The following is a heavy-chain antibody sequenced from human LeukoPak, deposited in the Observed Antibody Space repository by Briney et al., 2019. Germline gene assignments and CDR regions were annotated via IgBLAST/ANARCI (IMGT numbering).Heavy chain of an antibody. Sequence: SETLSLTCTVSGGSISSGGYYWSWIRQHPGKGLEWIGYIYYSGSTYYNPSLKSRVTISVDTPKNQFSLKLSSVTAADTAVYYCAREGVAGWGLYGMDVWGQGTTVTVSS. D-gene: IGHD6-19*01. J-gene: IGHJ6*02. V-gene: IGHV4-31*03. CDR3: AREGVAGWGLYGMDV. CDR1: GGSISSGGYY. CDR2: IYYSGST.